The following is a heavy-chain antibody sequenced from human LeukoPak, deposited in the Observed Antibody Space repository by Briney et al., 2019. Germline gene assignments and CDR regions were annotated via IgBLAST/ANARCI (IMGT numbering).Heavy chain of an antibody. V-gene: IGHV4-59*11. Sequence: PSETLSLTCTVSGGSITGHYWTWIRQSPGKGLEWIGFVYDNGNTNYNSSLQSRVTMSVDTSTNQLSLKMTSVTAADTAIYYCARVFRGVATSNWFDPWGQGTLVTVSS. D-gene: IGHD3-3*01. J-gene: IGHJ5*02. CDR1: GGSITGHY. CDR2: VYDNGNT. CDR3: ARVFRGVATSNWFDP.